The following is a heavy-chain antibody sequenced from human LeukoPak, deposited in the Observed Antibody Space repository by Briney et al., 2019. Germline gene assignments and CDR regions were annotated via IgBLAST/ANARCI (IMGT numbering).Heavy chain of an antibody. J-gene: IGHJ3*02. D-gene: IGHD6-19*01. CDR3: ASSGWYPDAFDI. CDR1: GFTFSSYA. Sequence: GGSLRLSCAASGFTFSSYAMSWVRQAPGKGLECVSAISGSGGSTYYADSVKGRFTISRDNSKNTLYLQMNSLRAEDTAVYYCASSGWYPDAFDIWGQGTMVTVSS. CDR2: ISGSGGST. V-gene: IGHV3-23*01.